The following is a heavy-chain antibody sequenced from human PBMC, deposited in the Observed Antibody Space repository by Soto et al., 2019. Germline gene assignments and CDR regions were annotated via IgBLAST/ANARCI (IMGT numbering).Heavy chain of an antibody. CDR3: ARGDYYDSRGYYPGH. V-gene: IGHV3-7*04. J-gene: IGHJ4*02. Sequence: GGSLRLSCAASGFTFSDYYMTWVRQAPGKGLEWVANIKQDGGMIYYVDSVKGRFTTSRDNAKNSLYLQMNSLRAEDTAVYYCARGDYYDSRGYYPGHWGQGTLVTVSS. CDR1: GFTFSDYY. D-gene: IGHD3-22*01. CDR2: IKQDGGMI.